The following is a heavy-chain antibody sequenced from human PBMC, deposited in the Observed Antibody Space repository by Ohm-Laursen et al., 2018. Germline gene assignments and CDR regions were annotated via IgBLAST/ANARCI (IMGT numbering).Heavy chain of an antibody. V-gene: IGHV3-30*03. CDR3: ATLPMVRGARDY. CDR1: GFTFSSYG. D-gene: IGHD3-10*01. CDR2: ISYDGSNK. Sequence: SLRLSCAASGFTFSSYGMHWVRQAPGKGLEWVAVISYDGSNKYYADSVKGRFTISRDNSKNTMYLLMNSLRSEDTAIYYCATLPMVRGARDYWGQGTLVTISS. J-gene: IGHJ4*02.